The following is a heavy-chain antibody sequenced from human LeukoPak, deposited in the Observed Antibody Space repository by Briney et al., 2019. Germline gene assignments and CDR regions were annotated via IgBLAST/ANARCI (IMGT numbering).Heavy chain of an antibody. J-gene: IGHJ5*02. V-gene: IGHV3-23*01. CDR2: ISGNGGNT. CDR3: ARDAYADRYNCFGP. D-gene: IGHD2-2*01. CDR1: GFTFSTYG. Sequence: GGSLRLSCAASGFTFSTYGMSWVRKARGKGLEWVSSISGNGGNTYYADSVEGRLTISRESSKNTLYLQMNSLRAEDTAVYYCARDAYADRYNCFGPWGQGTQVSVSS.